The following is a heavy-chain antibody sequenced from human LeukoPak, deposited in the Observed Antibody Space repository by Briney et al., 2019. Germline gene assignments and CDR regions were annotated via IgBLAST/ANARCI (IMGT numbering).Heavy chain of an antibody. CDR2: IIPIFGTA. Sequence: SVKVSCKASGGTFSSYAISWVRQAPGQGLEWMGRIIPIFGTANYAQKFQGRVTITTDESTSTAYMELSSLRSEDTAVYYCARGRYYYDSSGPRSLWDWFDPWGQGTLVTVSS. CDR3: ARGRYYYDSSGPRSLWDWFDP. CDR1: GGTFSSYA. J-gene: IGHJ5*02. V-gene: IGHV1-69*05. D-gene: IGHD3-22*01.